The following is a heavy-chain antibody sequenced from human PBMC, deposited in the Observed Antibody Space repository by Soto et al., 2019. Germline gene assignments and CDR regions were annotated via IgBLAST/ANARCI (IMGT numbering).Heavy chain of an antibody. J-gene: IGHJ3*02. CDR2: IIPILGIA. Sequence: QVQLVQSGAEVKKPGSSVKVSCKASGGTFSSYTISWVRQAPGQGLEWMGRIIPILGIANYAQKFQGRVTITADKPTSTAYMELSSLRSEDTAVYYCAREDGDYTFDIWGQGTMVTVSS. CDR3: AREDGDYTFDI. CDR1: GGTFSSYT. V-gene: IGHV1-69*08. D-gene: IGHD4-17*01.